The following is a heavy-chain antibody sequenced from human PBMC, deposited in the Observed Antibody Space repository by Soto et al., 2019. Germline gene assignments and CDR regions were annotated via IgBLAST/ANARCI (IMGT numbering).Heavy chain of an antibody. J-gene: IGHJ6*02. D-gene: IGHD2-8*01. V-gene: IGHV1-69*01. CDR3: ARSMETHYFYGMDV. CDR1: GGTFRSYA. CDR2: IIPMFGKP. Sequence: QVQLVQSGAEVREPGSSVKVSCEASGGTFRSYAINWVRQAPGQGLEWMGGIIPMFGKPNYAEKFLGRVTISADESTRTAYMEVTRLKSEDTAVYYCARSMETHYFYGMDVWGLGTTVTVSS.